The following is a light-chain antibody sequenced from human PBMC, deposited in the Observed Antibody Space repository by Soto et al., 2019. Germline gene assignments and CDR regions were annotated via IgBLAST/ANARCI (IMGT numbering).Light chain of an antibody. Sequence: EVVLTQSPGTLSLSPRERATLSCRASQSVSNNYLPWYKHKPGQAPRLLIYVASNRAPGIPDRFSGSGSGPDFTLTISRLEPEDFAVYYCQQYAASPRTFGQGTLVEVK. CDR3: QQYAASPRT. CDR2: VAS. CDR1: QSVSNNY. V-gene: IGKV3-20*01. J-gene: IGKJ1*01.